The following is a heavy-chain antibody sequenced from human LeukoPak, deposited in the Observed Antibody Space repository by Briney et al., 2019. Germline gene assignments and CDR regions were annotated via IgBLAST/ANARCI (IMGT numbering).Heavy chain of an antibody. J-gene: IGHJ5*02. CDR1: GYTFTTYD. V-gene: IGHV1-8*01. Sequence: ASVKVSCKTSGYTFTTYDINRVRQATGQGLEWMGWMNANSGNTGYAQKFQGRVTMTRNTSISTAYMELRSLRSEDTAVYYCARGPNKSDGGNSGSAWFDPWGQVTLVTVSS. CDR2: MNANSGNT. CDR3: ARGPNKSDGGNSGSAWFDP. D-gene: IGHD4-23*01.